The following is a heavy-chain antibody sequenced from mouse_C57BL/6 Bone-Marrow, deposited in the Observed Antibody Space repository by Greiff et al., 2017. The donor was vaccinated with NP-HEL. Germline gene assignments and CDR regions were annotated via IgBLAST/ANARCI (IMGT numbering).Heavy chain of an antibody. V-gene: IGHV1-15*01. CDR2: IDPETGGT. D-gene: IGHD1-1*01. CDR1: GYTFTDYE. J-gene: IGHJ4*01. CDR3: TRWIITTVVAAMDY. Sequence: VQLKESGAELVRPGASVTLSCKASGYTFTDYEMHWVKQTPVHGLEWIGAIDPETGGTAYNQKFKGKAILTADKSSSTAYMELRSLTSEDSAVYYCTRWIITTVVAAMDYWGQGTSVTVSS.